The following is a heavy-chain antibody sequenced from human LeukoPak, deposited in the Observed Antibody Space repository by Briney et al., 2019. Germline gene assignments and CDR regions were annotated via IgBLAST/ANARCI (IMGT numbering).Heavy chain of an antibody. Sequence: GASVTVSCKASGYTFTSYYMHWVRQAPGQGLEWMGIINPSGGSTSYAQKFQGRVTMTRDTSTSTVYMELSSLRSEDTAVYYCARGGTVVTYYYYYGMDVWGQGTTVTVSS. CDR2: INPSGGST. D-gene: IGHD4-23*01. J-gene: IGHJ6*02. CDR3: ARGGTVVTYYYYYGMDV. V-gene: IGHV1-46*01. CDR1: GYTFTSYY.